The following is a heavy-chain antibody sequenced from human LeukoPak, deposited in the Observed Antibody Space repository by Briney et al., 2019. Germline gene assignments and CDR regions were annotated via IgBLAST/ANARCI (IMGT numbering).Heavy chain of an antibody. V-gene: IGHV3-48*01. Sequence: GGSLRLSCAASGFTFSSYEMNWVRQAPGKGLEWVSYISSSSSTIYYADSVKGRFTISRDNAKNSLYLQMNSLRAEDTAVYYCARERNLGYCSGGSCYLRNAFDIWGQGTMVTVSS. CDR2: ISSSSSTI. J-gene: IGHJ3*02. CDR3: ARERNLGYCSGGSCYLRNAFDI. D-gene: IGHD2-15*01. CDR1: GFTFSSYE.